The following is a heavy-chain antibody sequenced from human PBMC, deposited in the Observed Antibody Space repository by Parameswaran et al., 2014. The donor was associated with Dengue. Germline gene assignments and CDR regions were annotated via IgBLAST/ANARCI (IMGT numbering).Heavy chain of an antibody. CDR2: ISSGGSII. CDR3: ARLPNADYSSYMDV. V-gene: IGHV3-48*03. J-gene: IGHJ6*03. Sequence: KWIRQPPGKGLEWVSYISSGGSIIYYADSVKGRFTISRDNAKNSLYLQMNSLRAEDTAVYYCARLPNADYSSYMDVWGKGTTVTVSS. D-gene: IGHD4-11*01.